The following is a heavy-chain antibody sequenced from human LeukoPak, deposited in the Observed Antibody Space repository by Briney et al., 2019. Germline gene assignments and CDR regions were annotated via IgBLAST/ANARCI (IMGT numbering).Heavy chain of an antibody. J-gene: IGHJ5*02. Sequence: ASVKVSCKASGYTFTGYYMHWVRQAPGQGLEWMGWINPNSGGTNYAQKFQGRVTMTRDTSISTAYMELSRLRSEDTAVYYCARDRYRDYVRGVNWFDPWGQGTLVTVSS. D-gene: IGHD4-17*01. CDR1: GYTFTGYY. V-gene: IGHV1-2*02. CDR2: INPNSGGT. CDR3: ARDRYRDYVRGVNWFDP.